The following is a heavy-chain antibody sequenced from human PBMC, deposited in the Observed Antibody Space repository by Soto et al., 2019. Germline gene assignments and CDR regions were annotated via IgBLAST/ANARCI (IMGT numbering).Heavy chain of an antibody. J-gene: IGHJ4*02. CDR2: ISAYNGNT. CDR3: ARVTRGYCSSTSCVFDY. Sequence: QVQLVQSGAEVKKPGASVKVSCKASGYTFTSYGISWVRQAPGQGLEWMGWISAYNGNTNYAQKLQGRVTMTTDTSKSTGYMELRSLRSEDTAVYYCARVTRGYCSSTSCVFDYWGQGTLVTVSS. D-gene: IGHD2-2*01. V-gene: IGHV1-18*01. CDR1: GYTFTSYG.